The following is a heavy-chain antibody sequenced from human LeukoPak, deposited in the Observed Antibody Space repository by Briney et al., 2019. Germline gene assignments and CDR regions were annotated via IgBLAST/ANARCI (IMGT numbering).Heavy chain of an antibody. V-gene: IGHV4-39*01. J-gene: IGHJ4*02. CDR3: ARASSGYYWDFDY. CDR2: IYYRGNT. D-gene: IGHD3-22*01. CDR1: GDSISSYNYF. Sequence: SETLSLTCTVSGDSISSYNYFWGWIRQPPGKGLEWVGSIYYRGNTYYNPSLKSRVTLSADTSKNQFSLKVTSVAAADTAVYYCARASSGYYWDFDYWGQGALVTVSS.